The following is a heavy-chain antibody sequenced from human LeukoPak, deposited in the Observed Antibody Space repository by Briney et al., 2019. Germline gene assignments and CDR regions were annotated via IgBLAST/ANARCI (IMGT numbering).Heavy chain of an antibody. CDR3: ARIMGRGYCSSTSCRGDWFDP. V-gene: IGHV4-4*02. Sequence: SGTLSLTCAVSVGSISSSNWWSWVRPPPGKGLEWIGEIYHSGSTNYNPSLKSRVTISVDKSKNQFSLKLSSVTAADTAVYYCARIMGRGYCSSTSCRGDWFDPWGQGTLVTVSS. J-gene: IGHJ5*02. D-gene: IGHD2-2*01. CDR2: IYHSGST. CDR1: VGSISSSNW.